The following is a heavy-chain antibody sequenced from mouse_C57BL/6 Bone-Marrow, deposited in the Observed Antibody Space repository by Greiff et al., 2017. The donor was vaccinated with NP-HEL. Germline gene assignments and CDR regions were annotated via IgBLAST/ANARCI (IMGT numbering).Heavy chain of an antibody. CDR3: ARGDYDEYYYAMDY. J-gene: IGHJ4*01. D-gene: IGHD2-4*01. CDR1: GFTFSSYA. Sequence: DVKLVESGGGLVKPGGSLKLSCAASGFTFSSYAMSWVRQTPEKRLEWVATISDGGSYTYYPDNVKGRFTISRDNAKNNLYLQMSHLKSEDTAMYYCARGDYDEYYYAMDYWGQGTSVTVSS. V-gene: IGHV5-4*03. CDR2: ISDGGSYT.